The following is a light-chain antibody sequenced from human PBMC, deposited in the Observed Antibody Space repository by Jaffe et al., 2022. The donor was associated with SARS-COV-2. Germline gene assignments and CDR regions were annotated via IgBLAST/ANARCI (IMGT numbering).Light chain of an antibody. CDR2: DAS. V-gene: IGKV3-11*01. J-gene: IGKJ2*01. CDR1: QSVSSY. Sequence: EIVLTQSPATLSLSPGERATLSCRASQSVSSYLAWYQQKPGQAPRLLIYDASNRATGIPARFSGSGSGTDFTLTISSLEPEDFAVYYCQQPGLRYTFGQGTKLEIK. CDR3: QQPGLRYT.